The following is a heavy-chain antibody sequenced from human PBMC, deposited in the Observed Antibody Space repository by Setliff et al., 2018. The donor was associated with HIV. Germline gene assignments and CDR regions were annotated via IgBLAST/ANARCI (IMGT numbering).Heavy chain of an antibody. Sequence: SVKVSCKASGGTFNNYAISWVRQAPGQGLEWVGGIIPLFGTTNYAQKFRGRLTMTEDTSTDTAYMELTSLRSDDTAIYYCARGGVSSAPDAFDIWGQGTMVTVSS. CDR1: GGTFNNYA. J-gene: IGHJ3*02. D-gene: IGHD1-26*01. CDR3: ARGGVSSAPDAFDI. V-gene: IGHV1-69*06. CDR2: IIPLFGTT.